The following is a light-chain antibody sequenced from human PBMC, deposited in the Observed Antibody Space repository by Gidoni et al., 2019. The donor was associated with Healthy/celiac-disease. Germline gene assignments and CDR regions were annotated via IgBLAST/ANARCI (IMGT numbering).Light chain of an antibody. CDR2: EVS. CDR3: CSYAVYVV. V-gene: IGLV2-11*01. CDR1: SSDVGGYNY. J-gene: IGLJ2*01. Sequence: QSALTQPRAVSGCPGQSVTISCTGTSSDVGGYNYVSWYQQHPGKAPKLMIYEVSKRPTGVPDRFSGSKSGHPASLTISGLQAEDEADYYCCSYAVYVVFGGGTKLTVL.